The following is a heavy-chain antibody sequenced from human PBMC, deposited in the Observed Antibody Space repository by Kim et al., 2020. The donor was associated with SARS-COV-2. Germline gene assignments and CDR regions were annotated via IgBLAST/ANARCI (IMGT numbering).Heavy chain of an antibody. V-gene: IGHV3-74*01. CDR2: ISGDGSGRWT. CDR3: ARVDWGLDY. Sequence: GGSLRLSCTTSAFALSDYWMHWVRQAPGKGLEWVSRISGDGSGRWTSYAESVKGRFTGSRDTAKNTLYLEMNSLRVEDTSVYYCARVDWGLDYWGRGTLVTVSS. J-gene: IGHJ4*02. D-gene: IGHD3-9*01. CDR1: AFALSDYW.